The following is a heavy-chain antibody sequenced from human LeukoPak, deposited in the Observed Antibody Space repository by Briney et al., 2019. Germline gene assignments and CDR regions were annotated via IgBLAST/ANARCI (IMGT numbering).Heavy chain of an antibody. V-gene: IGHV5-51*01. Sequence: PGESLKISCKGSGYSFSDYWIGWVRQLPGKGLEWMGIIYPGDSDTRYSPSFQGQVTMSADESISTAYLQCSSLTASDTAMYYCARQADYNILTGYHKGHLDYWGQGTLVTVSS. CDR3: ARQADYNILTGYHKGHLDY. CDR2: IYPGDSDT. J-gene: IGHJ4*02. D-gene: IGHD3-9*01. CDR1: GYSFSDYW.